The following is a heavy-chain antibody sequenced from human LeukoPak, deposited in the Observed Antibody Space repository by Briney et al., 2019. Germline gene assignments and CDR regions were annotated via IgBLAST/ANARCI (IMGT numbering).Heavy chain of an antibody. CDR1: GGSIISYY. CDR2: IYYSGGT. J-gene: IGHJ6*03. CDR3: ARETSQKGAHYMDV. V-gene: IGHV4-59*01. D-gene: IGHD3-16*01. Sequence: SETLSLTCTVSGGSIISYYWSWIRQPPGKGLEWIGYIYYSGGTNYNPSLKSRVTISVDTSENQFSLKLTSVTAADTAVYYCARETSQKGAHYMDVWGKGTTVTISS.